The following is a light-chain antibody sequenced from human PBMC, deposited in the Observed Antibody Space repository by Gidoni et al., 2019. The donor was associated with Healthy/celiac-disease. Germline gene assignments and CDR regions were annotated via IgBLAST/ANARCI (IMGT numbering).Light chain of an antibody. CDR1: KLGDKY. CDR2: QDS. J-gene: IGLJ1*01. V-gene: IGLV3-1*01. CDR3: QAWDSIYV. Sequence: SYELTQPPSVSVSPGQTASITCSGDKLGDKYACWYQRKPGQSPVLVIYQDSKRPSGIPERFSGSNSGNTATLTISGTQAMDEADYYCQAWDSIYVFGTGTKVTVL.